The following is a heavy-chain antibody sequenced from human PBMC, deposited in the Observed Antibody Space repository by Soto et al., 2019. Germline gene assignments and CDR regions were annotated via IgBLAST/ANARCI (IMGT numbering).Heavy chain of an antibody. V-gene: IGHV3-30*03. CDR3: ARVVDTAMVKRTIYYYYYGMDV. D-gene: IGHD5-18*01. CDR1: GFIFSSYG. CDR2: VSFDGKVK. Sequence: VQLVESGGGVVQPGRSLRLSCAASGFIFSSYGMHWVRQAPGKGLEWVAVVSFDGKVKYYADSVKGRFTISRDNSKNTLYLQMNSLRAEDTAVYYCARVVDTAMVKRTIYYYYYGMDVWGQGTTVTVSS. J-gene: IGHJ6*02.